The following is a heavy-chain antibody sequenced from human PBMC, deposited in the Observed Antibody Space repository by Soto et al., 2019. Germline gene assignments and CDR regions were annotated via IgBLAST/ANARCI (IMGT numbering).Heavy chain of an antibody. D-gene: IGHD4-17*01. CDR2: IDWDDDK. CDR3: ARAYMTTVTTLDY. Sequence: SGPTLVKPTQTLTLTCTFSGFSLTTSGMCVTWIRQPPGKTLEWLALIDWDDDKYYTTSLKTRLTISKDPSKNQVVLTMTNLDPLDSATYYCARAYMTTVTTLDYWGQGTLVTVSS. V-gene: IGHV2-70*01. J-gene: IGHJ4*02. CDR1: GFSLTTSGMC.